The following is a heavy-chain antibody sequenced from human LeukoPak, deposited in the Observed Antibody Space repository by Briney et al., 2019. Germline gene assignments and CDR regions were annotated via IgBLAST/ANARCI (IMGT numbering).Heavy chain of an antibody. D-gene: IGHD6-19*01. CDR2: ISYDGSEK. CDR1: GFTFSSYP. V-gene: IGHV3-30-3*01. J-gene: IGHJ4*02. CDR3: VRETPAVAGAFDY. Sequence: PGGSLRLSCAASGFTFSSYPIHWVRQAPGKGLEWVAVISYDGSEKHYTDPVKGRFTISRDNSKNTLYLQMNSLRAEDTAVYYCVRETPAVAGAFDYWGQGTLVTVSS.